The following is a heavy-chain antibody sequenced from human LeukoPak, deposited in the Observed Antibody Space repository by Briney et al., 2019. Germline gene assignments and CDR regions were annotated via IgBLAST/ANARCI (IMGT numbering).Heavy chain of an antibody. V-gene: IGHV3-23*01. CDR3: AKDLRRSGCLDY. J-gene: IGHJ4*02. CDR2: ISGSGGST. Sequence: GGSLRLSCVASGFTFSSYAMSWVRQAPGKGLEWVSAISGSGGSTYYADSVKGRFTISRDNSKNTLYLQMNSLRAEDTAVYYCAKDLRRSGCLDYWGQGTLVTVSS. D-gene: IGHD6-19*01. CDR1: GFTFSSYA.